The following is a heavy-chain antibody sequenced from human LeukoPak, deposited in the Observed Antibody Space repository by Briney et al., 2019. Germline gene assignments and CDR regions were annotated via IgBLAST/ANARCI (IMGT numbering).Heavy chain of an antibody. CDR3: ARDRAPAPMVRGVNGPLVDYYSMDV. CDR2: INHSGST. D-gene: IGHD3-10*01. CDR1: GGSFSGYY. J-gene: IGHJ6*02. Sequence: SETLSLTCAVYGGSFSGYYWSWIRQPPGKGLEWIGEINHSGSTNYNPSLKSRVTISVDTSKNQFSLKLSSVTAADTAVYYCARDRAPAPMVRGVNGPLVDYYSMDVWGQGTTVTVSS. V-gene: IGHV4-34*01.